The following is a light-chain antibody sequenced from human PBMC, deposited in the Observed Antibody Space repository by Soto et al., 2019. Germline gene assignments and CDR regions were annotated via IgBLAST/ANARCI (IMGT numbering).Light chain of an antibody. V-gene: IGKV3-11*01. CDR3: QQYDNWLS. J-gene: IGKJ4*01. CDR1: QSVNRY. Sequence: EIVLTQSPAILSLSPGERATLSCRASQSVNRYLAWYQQKPGQAPRLLIYDASNRATGIPARFSGSGSGTDFTLTINSLEPEDFAVYYCQQYDNWLSFGGGTKVEIK. CDR2: DAS.